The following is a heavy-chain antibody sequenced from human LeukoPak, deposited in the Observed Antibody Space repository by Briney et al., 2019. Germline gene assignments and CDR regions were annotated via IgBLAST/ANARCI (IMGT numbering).Heavy chain of an antibody. D-gene: IGHD6-19*01. Sequence: GASVTVSCKASGYTFTSYGISWVRQAPGQGLEWMGWISAYNGNTNYAQKLQGRVTMTTDTSTSTAYMELRSLRSDDTAVYYCARDDIAVAGTFAFDIWGQGTMVTVSS. CDR2: ISAYNGNT. V-gene: IGHV1-18*04. CDR1: GYTFTSYG. J-gene: IGHJ3*02. CDR3: ARDDIAVAGTFAFDI.